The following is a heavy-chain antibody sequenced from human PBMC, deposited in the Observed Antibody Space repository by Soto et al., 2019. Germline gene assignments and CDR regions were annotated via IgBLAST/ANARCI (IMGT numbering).Heavy chain of an antibody. Sequence: QVQLQESGPGLVKPSQTLSLTCTVSGGSISSGGYYWSWIRQHPGKGLEWIGYIYYSGSTSYNPSLMSRVTMSVDTSENQFSLRLSSVTAADTAVYYCARKDSGYADYMDVWGKGTTVTVSS. CDR1: GGSISSGGYY. CDR2: IYYSGST. D-gene: IGHD5-12*01. V-gene: IGHV4-31*03. CDR3: ARKDSGYADYMDV. J-gene: IGHJ6*03.